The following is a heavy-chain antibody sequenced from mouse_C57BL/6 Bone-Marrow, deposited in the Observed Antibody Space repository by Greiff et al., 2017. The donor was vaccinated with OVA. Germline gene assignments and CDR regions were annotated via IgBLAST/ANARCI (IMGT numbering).Heavy chain of an antibody. CDR2: IWTGGGT. J-gene: IGHJ4*01. Sequence: VQVVESGPGLVAPSQSLSITCTVSGFSLTSYAISWVRQPPGKGLEWLGVIWTGGGTNYNSALKSRLSISKDNSKSQVFLKMNSLQTDDTARYYCARKTPSYYGSIPYAMDYWGQGTSVTVSS. V-gene: IGHV2-9-1*01. D-gene: IGHD1-1*01. CDR3: ARKTPSYYGSIPYAMDY. CDR1: GFSLTSYA.